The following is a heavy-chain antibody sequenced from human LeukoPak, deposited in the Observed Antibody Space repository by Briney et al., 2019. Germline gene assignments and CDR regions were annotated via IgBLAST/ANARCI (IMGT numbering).Heavy chain of an antibody. CDR2: INLNSGDT. CDR3: GRDSAALPGAYFDY. Sequence: EASVKSSCKASGYTFTDYYMHWVRQAPGQGLEWMGWINLNSGDTNYPQKFQGRVTMTRDTSISTAYMEVSGLRSDDTAVYYCGRDSAALPGAYFDYWGQGTLVTVSS. CDR1: GYTFTDYY. V-gene: IGHV1-2*02. J-gene: IGHJ4*02. D-gene: IGHD6-13*01.